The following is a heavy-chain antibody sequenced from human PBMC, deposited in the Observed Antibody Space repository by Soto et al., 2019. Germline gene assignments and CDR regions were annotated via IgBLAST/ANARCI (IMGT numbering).Heavy chain of an antibody. CDR1: GGTFSNYA. CDR2: IIPIFGSA. Sequence: QVQLVQSGAEVKKPGSSVKVSCKASGGTFSNYALSWVRQAPGQGLEWMGGIIPIFGSANYAQGFQGRVTITADDSTSTAYMELSSLRPDDTALYYCAREVTVASYSFDLWGQGTLVTVSS. V-gene: IGHV1-69*01. D-gene: IGHD5-12*01. CDR3: AREVTVASYSFDL. J-gene: IGHJ4*02.